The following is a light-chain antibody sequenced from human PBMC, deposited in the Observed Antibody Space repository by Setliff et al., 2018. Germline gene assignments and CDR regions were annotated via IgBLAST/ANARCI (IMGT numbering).Light chain of an antibody. V-gene: IGLV2-8*01. CDR2: EVS. CDR3: SSYAGNYIYV. J-gene: IGLJ1*01. Sequence: QSVLTQPPSASGSPGQSVTISCTRTSSDVGGINHVSWYQQHPGKAPRLMIFEVSKRPSGVPDRFSGSKSGNTASLTASGLQAEDEADYYCSSYAGNYIYVFGTGTKV. CDR1: SSDVGGINH.